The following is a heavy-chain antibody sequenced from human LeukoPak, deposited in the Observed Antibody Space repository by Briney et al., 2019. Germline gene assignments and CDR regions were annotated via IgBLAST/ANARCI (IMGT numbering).Heavy chain of an antibody. J-gene: IGHJ4*02. CDR3: ARALRGFDY. CDR2: TYYRSQWYN. Sequence: SQTLSLTCAISGVSFSSNNTAWNWIRQSPSRGLEWMGRTYYRSQWYNDYAIFVSSRITFNPDTSKNQFPLHLNSVAPDDTAVYYCARALRGFDYWGQGTLVTVSS. V-gene: IGHV6-1*01. D-gene: IGHD2-8*01. CDR1: GVSFSSNNTA.